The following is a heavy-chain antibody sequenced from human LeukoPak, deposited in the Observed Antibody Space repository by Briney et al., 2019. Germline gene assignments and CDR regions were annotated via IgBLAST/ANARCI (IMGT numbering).Heavy chain of an antibody. V-gene: IGHV3-49*04. CDR2: IRSRIYGGAP. CDR3: ARGQTVSGAKYYFDF. CDR1: GFTFRDYG. J-gene: IGHJ4*02. Sequence: GGSLRLSCLTSGFTFRDYGLGWVRQAPGMGLEWVSFIRSRIYGGAPEYAASVRGRFSVSRDDSESTAYLQVNNLKSEDTAVYYCARGQTVSGAKYYFDFWSPGTLVTVSS. D-gene: IGHD3-10*01.